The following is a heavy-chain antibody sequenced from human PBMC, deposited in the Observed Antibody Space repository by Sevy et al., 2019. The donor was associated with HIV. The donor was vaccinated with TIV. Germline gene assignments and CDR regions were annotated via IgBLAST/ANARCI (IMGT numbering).Heavy chain of an antibody. CDR3: ARDLIEYQMLTFDY. J-gene: IGHJ4*02. Sequence: ASVKVSCKASGYTFTNYYIHWVRQAPGQGLEWMGWINPNSGATNYAQKFKGRVTMTRDRSISTAYMELGRLRSDDTALFYCARDLIEYQMLTFDYWGQGTLVTVSS. V-gene: IGHV1-2*02. D-gene: IGHD3-16*01. CDR2: INPNSGAT. CDR1: GYTFTNYY.